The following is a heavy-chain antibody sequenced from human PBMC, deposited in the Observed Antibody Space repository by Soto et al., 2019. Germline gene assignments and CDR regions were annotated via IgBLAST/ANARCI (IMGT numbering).Heavy chain of an antibody. CDR1: GGYISSYD. V-gene: IGHV4-59*01. CDR3: ARATGWNDRGNWFAP. Sequence: SETLSLTCTVSGGYISSYDWSWIRQAPGKGLEWIGYIYYSGSTNYNPSLKSRVTISVDTSKNQFSLNLSSVTAADATVYYCARATGWNDRGNWFAPWGQGTLVTVSS. CDR2: IYYSGST. D-gene: IGHD1-1*01. J-gene: IGHJ5*02.